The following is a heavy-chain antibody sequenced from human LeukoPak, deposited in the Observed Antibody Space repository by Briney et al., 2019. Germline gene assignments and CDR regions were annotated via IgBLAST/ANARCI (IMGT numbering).Heavy chain of an antibody. CDR1: GFTFSTYA. Sequence: GGSLRLSCAASGFTFSTYAMHWVRQAPGKGLEYVSAISTNGDGTYHANSVKGRFTISRDNSKNTLYLQMGSLRVEDMAVYYCARWGSTSCYDFWGQGTLVTVSS. V-gene: IGHV3-64*01. J-gene: IGHJ4*02. CDR2: ISTNGDGT. D-gene: IGHD2-2*01. CDR3: ARWGSTSCYDF.